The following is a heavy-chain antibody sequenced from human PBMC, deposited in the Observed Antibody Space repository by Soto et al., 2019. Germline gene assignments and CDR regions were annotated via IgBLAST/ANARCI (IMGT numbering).Heavy chain of an antibody. CDR1: GGSISSYY. D-gene: IGHD6-6*01. J-gene: IGHJ3*02. V-gene: IGHV4-59*08. CDR2: IYYSGST. CDR3: ARGMYSSSDDAFDI. Sequence: SETLSLTCTVSGGSISSYYWSWIRQPPGKGLEWIGYIYYSGSTNYNPSLKSRVTISVDTSKNQFSLKLSSVTAADTAVYYCARGMYSSSDDAFDIWGQGTMVTVSS.